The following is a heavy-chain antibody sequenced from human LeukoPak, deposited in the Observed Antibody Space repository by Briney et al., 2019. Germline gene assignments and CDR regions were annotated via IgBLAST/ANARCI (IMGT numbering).Heavy chain of an antibody. CDR1: GFTFSSYS. CDR3: ARDETYYDILTGYQTRFFDY. CDR2: ISSSSSYI. Sequence: GGSLRLSCAASGFTFSSYSMNWVRQAPGKGLEWVSSISSSSSYIYYADSVKGRFTISRDNAKNSLYLQMNSLRAEDTAVYYCARDETYYDILTGYQTRFFDYWGQGTLVTVSS. D-gene: IGHD3-9*01. V-gene: IGHV3-21*01. J-gene: IGHJ4*02.